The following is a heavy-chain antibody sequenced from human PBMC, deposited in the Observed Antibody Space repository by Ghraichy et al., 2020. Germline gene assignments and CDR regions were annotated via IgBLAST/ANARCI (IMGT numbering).Heavy chain of an antibody. CDR2: ISSSSSYI. CDR1: GFTFSSYS. J-gene: IGHJ3*02. Sequence: GGSLRLSCAASGFTFSSYSMNWVRQAPGKGLEWVSSISSSSSYIYYADSVKGRFTISRDNAKNSLYLQMNSLRAEDTAVYYCAIPYYYDSSGEGAFDIWGQGTMVTVSS. V-gene: IGHV3-21*01. CDR3: AIPYYYDSSGEGAFDI. D-gene: IGHD3-22*01.